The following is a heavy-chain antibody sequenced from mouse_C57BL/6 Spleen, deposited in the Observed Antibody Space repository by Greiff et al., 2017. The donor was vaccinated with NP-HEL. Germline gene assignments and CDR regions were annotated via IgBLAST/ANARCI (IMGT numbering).Heavy chain of an antibody. CDR3: ARAAYCDY. Sequence: QVQLQQPGAELVRPGTSVKLSCKASGYTFTSYWMHWVKQRPGHGLEWIGVIDPSDRSTNYNQKFKGKATLTVDKSSSTAYMQLSSLTSEDSAVYYCARAAYCDYWGQGTTLTVSS. J-gene: IGHJ2*01. CDR1: GYTFTSYW. CDR2: IDPSDRST. V-gene: IGHV1-59*01.